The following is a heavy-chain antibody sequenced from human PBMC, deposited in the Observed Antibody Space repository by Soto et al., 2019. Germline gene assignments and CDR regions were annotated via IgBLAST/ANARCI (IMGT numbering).Heavy chain of an antibody. CDR2: ISSSSSYI. J-gene: IGHJ6*02. D-gene: IGHD3-22*01. CDR3: ARDYGSGYYYIDYYYYYRMDV. Sequence: WGSLRLSCAASGFTFSSYSMNWVRQAGGRGLEWGSAISSSSSYIYYADSVKGRFTISRDNAKNSLYLQMNSLRAEDTAVYYCARDYGSGYYYIDYYYYYRMDVWGQATTVTVSS. V-gene: IGHV3-21*01. CDR1: GFTFSSYS.